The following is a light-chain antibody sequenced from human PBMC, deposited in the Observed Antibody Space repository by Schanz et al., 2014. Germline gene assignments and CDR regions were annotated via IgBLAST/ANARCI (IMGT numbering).Light chain of an antibody. J-gene: IGLJ2*01. CDR2: DNI. CDR3: AAWDDSLSGGV. CDR1: SSNIGAGYE. V-gene: IGLV1-40*01. Sequence: QSVLTQPPSVSGAPGQRVTISCTGSSSNIGAGYEVHWYQQLPGTAPKLLIYDNINRPSGVPDRFSASKSGTSASLAITGLQAEDEADYYCAAWDDSLSGGVFGGGTKLTVL.